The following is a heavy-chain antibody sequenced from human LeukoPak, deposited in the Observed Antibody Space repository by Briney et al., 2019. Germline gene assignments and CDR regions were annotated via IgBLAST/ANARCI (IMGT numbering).Heavy chain of an antibody. CDR2: ISYDGSDK. CDR1: GFTFSTYW. CDR3: AKETPLGSSWFDP. J-gene: IGHJ5*02. D-gene: IGHD1-26*01. Sequence: GGSLRLSCSASGFTFSTYWMSWVRQAPGKGLEWAAVISYDGSDKHYADSVKGRFTISRDNSKNTLYLQMNSLRAEDTAVYYCAKETPLGSSWFDPWGQGTLVTVSS. V-gene: IGHV3-30*18.